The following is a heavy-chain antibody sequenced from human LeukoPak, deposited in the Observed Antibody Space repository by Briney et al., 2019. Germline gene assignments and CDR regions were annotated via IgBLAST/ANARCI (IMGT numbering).Heavy chain of an antibody. Sequence: PGGSLRLSCEVSGFTFSHYWMTWYREAPGKGLEWVANLNQDGSVQAYGDSVRGRFTISRDNAKNSVYIQMSSLRVEDTAMCDCARDHNVADVWGEGTMVTVSS. CDR1: GFTFSHYW. D-gene: IGHD2-8*01. CDR3: ARDHNVADV. CDR2: LNQDGSVQ. J-gene: IGHJ3*01. V-gene: IGHV3-7*01.